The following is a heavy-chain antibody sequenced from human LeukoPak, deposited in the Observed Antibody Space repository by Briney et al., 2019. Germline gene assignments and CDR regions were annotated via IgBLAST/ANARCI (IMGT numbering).Heavy chain of an antibody. CDR2: INPNSGGT. CDR3: ARETTAESIGYFDY. CDR1: GNTFAGYY. D-gene: IGHD1-1*01. Sequence: ASVKVSCKASGNTFAGYYVHWVRQAPGQGLEWMGWINPNSGGTNYAQKFQGRVTMTRDTSISTAYMELSRLRSDDTAVYYCARETTAESIGYFDYWGQGTLVTVSS. V-gene: IGHV1-2*02. J-gene: IGHJ4*02.